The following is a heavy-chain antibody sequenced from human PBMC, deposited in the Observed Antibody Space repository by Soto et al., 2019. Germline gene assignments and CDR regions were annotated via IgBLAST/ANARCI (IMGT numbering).Heavy chain of an antibody. V-gene: IGHV1-8*01. CDR3: ARVMSNGHSDL. D-gene: IGHD2-8*01. Sequence: GASVKLSCKDSGGTLSSYAINWVRQASGQGLEWMGWMNPKRGNTGYAQKFQDRVTMTRNTSIGTAYMDLRSLGSDDTAVYYCARVMSNGHSDLWGQGTLVTVSS. J-gene: IGHJ5*02. CDR2: MNPKRGNT. CDR1: GGTLSSYA.